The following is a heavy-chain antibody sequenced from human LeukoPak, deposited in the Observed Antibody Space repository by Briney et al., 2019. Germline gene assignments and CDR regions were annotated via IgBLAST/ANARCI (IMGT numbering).Heavy chain of an antibody. CDR3: ARMPKVGATTGGFDP. Sequence: SETLSLTCTVSGDSISSGDYYWSWIRQPAGKGLEWIGRISSSGSTNYNPSLKSRVTISVDTSKNQFSLKLSSVTAADTAVYYCARMPKVGATTGGFDPWGQGTLVTVSS. CDR1: GDSISSGDYY. V-gene: IGHV4-61*02. CDR2: ISSSGST. J-gene: IGHJ5*02. D-gene: IGHD1-26*01.